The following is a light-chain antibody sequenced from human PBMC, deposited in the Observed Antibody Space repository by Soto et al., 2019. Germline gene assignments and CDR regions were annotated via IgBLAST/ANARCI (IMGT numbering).Light chain of an antibody. CDR2: AAS. CDR3: QQLNSYPIT. J-gene: IGKJ5*01. CDR1: QAISSY. V-gene: IGKV1-9*01. Sequence: SPSFLSASAGDRVSITCRASQAISSYLAWYQQKPGEAPKLLIYAASTLQSGVPSRFSGSGSGTDFTLTISSLQPEDFATYYCQQLNSYPITFGQGTRLEIK.